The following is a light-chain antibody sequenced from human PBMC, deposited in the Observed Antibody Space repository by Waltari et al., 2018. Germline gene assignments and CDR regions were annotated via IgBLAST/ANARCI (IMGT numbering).Light chain of an antibody. CDR2: DSS. CDR1: QSVSSY. CDR3: QLRTSWPSYT. Sequence: EIVLTQSPATLSLSPGERATLSCRASQSVSSYLAWYQQKPGQAPRLLIYDSSTRPTGIPARFSGSGSGTDFTLTIISLEPEDFAVYYCQLRTSWPSYTFGRGTKLEIK. J-gene: IGKJ2*01. V-gene: IGKV3-11*01.